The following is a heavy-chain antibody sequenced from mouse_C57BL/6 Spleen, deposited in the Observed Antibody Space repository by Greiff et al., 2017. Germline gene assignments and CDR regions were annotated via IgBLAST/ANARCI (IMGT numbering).Heavy chain of an antibody. Sequence: VKLVESGPGLVQPSQSLSITCTVSGFSLTSYGVHWVRQSPGKGLEWLGVIWSGGSTDYNAAFISRLSISKDNSKSQVFFKMNSLQADDTAIYYCARNNDGYDVYFDYWGQGTTLTVSS. CDR2: IWSGGST. CDR1: GFSLTSYG. CDR3: ARNNDGYDVYFDY. V-gene: IGHV2-2*01. J-gene: IGHJ2*01. D-gene: IGHD2-2*01.